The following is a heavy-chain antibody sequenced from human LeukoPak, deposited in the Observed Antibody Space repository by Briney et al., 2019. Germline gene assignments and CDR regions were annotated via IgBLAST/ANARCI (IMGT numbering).Heavy chain of an antibody. CDR2: IYYSGST. J-gene: IGHJ4*02. D-gene: IGHD3-10*01. Sequence: SETLSLTCTVSGGSISSHYWSWIRQPPAQGLEWIGYIYYSGSTNYNPSLKSRVTISVDTSKNQFSLKLSSVTAADTAVYYCARDVAYGSGSADYWGQGTLVTVSS. CDR3: ARDVAYGSGSADY. CDR1: GGSISSHY. V-gene: IGHV4-59*11.